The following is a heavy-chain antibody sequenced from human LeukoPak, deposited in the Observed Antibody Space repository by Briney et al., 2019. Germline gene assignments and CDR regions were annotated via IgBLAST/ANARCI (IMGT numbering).Heavy chain of an antibody. V-gene: IGHV3-30*02. CDR1: GCSVSSYG. Sequence: PGGSLRRSCAASGCSVSSYGMHWVRLALVAGLEGVAFIRYDGSNKYYADSVKGRFTISRDNSKNTLYLQMNSLRAEDTAVYYCAREDNRNSAHSEGVVDYWGQGTLVTASS. D-gene: IGHD1-7*01. J-gene: IGHJ4*02. CDR2: IRYDGSNK. CDR3: AREDNRNSAHSEGVVDY.